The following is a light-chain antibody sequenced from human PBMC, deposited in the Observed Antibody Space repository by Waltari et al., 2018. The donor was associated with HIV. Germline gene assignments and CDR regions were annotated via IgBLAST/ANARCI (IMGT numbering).Light chain of an antibody. CDR2: TNN. J-gene: IGLJ2*01. CDR1: SSNIQVKS. V-gene: IGLV1-44*01. Sequence: QSVLTQPPSASGTPGQRLTISCSGSSSNIQVKSVNWYQQLPGTAPKLLIYTNNQRPSRVPDRFSGSKSGTSASLAISGLQSEDEADYYCVVWDDSLNGPVFGGGTKLTVL. CDR3: VVWDDSLNGPV.